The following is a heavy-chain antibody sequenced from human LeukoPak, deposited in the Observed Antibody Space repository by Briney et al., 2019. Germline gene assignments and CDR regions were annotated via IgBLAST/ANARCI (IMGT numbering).Heavy chain of an antibody. CDR2: INHSGST. Sequence: SETLSLTCAVYGGSFSGYYWSWIRQPPGKGLEWIGEINHSGSTNYNPSLKSRVTISVDTSKNQFSLKLSSVTAADTAVYYCARGGGNGYCSGGSCPNWFDPWGQGTLVTVSS. D-gene: IGHD2-15*01. V-gene: IGHV4-34*01. J-gene: IGHJ5*02. CDR3: ARGGGNGYCSGGSCPNWFDP. CDR1: GGSFSGYY.